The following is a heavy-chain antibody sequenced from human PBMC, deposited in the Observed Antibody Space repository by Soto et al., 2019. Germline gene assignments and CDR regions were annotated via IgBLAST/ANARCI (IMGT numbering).Heavy chain of an antibody. CDR1: GFTFSGSA. Sequence: GGYLRLSCAASGFTFSGSAMHWVRQASGKGLEGVGRIRSKANSYATAYAATVKGRFTISRDDSKNTAYLQMNSLKTEDTAVYYCTRPIADSSGYNWFDPWGQGTLVTVSS. CDR2: IRSKANSYAT. D-gene: IGHD3-22*01. V-gene: IGHV3-73*01. J-gene: IGHJ5*02. CDR3: TRPIADSSGYNWFDP.